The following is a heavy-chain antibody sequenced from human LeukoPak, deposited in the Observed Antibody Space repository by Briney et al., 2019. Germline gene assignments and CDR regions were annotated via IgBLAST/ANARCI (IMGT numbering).Heavy chain of an antibody. CDR3: AREDVDTAMVDY. D-gene: IGHD5-18*01. V-gene: IGHV4-59*01. CDR1: GGSISSYY. Sequence: PSETLSLTCTVSGGSISSYYWSWIRQPPGKGLEWIGYIYYSGSTNYNPSPKSRVTISVDTSKNQCSLKLSSVTAADTAVYYCAREDVDTAMVDYWGQGTLVTVSS. J-gene: IGHJ4*02. CDR2: IYYSGST.